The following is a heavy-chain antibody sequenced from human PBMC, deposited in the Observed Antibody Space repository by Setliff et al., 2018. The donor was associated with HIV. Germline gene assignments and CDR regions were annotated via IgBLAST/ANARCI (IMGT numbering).Heavy chain of an antibody. D-gene: IGHD3-22*01. V-gene: IGHV3-49*04. J-gene: IGHJ3*02. Sequence: PGESLRLSCAASGFTFGDYAMSWVRQAPGKGLEWVGFIRSEAYGGTAEYAASVKGRFSISRDDSKSIAYLQMNSLKTEDIAVYFCARPRVVVTPFDAFDIWGQGTMVTVS. CDR2: IRSEAYGGTA. CDR1: GFTFGDYA. CDR3: ARPRVVVTPFDAFDI.